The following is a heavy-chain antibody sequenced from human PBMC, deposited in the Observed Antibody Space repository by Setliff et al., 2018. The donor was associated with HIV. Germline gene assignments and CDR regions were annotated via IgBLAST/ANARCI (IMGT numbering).Heavy chain of an antibody. CDR2: IYYSGST. CDR1: GGSISSSSYY. D-gene: IGHD3-22*01. V-gene: IGHV4-39*01. J-gene: IGHJ5*02. Sequence: PSETLSLTCTVSGGSISSSSYYWGWIRQPPGKGLEWIGSIYYSGSTYYNPSLKSRVTLSVDTSKNQVSLKLSSVTDADTAVYFCAGRDRGDYYDSSGYYQRWFDPWGRGTLVTVSS. CDR3: AGRDRGDYYDSSGYYQRWFDP.